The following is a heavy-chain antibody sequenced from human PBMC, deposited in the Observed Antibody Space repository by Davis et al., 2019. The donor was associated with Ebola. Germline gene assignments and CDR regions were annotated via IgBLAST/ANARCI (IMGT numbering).Heavy chain of an antibody. CDR1: GFTFSSYA. CDR3: AKYDYGDSRFDY. V-gene: IGHV3-23*01. D-gene: IGHD4-17*01. J-gene: IGHJ4*02. Sequence: GGSLRLSCAASGFTFSSYAMTWVRQAPGKGLEWVSGISGSGGSTYYANSVKGRFTISRDNSKNTLYLQMNSLRAEDTAVYYCAKYDYGDSRFDYWGQGTLVTVSS. CDR2: ISGSGGST.